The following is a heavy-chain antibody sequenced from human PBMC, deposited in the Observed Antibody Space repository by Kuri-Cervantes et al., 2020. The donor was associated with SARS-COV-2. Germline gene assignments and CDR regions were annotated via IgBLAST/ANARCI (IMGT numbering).Heavy chain of an antibody. J-gene: IGHJ4*02. CDR3: ATDLSGSYGGSIDY. V-gene: IGHV1-24*01. D-gene: IGHD1-26*01. Sequence: ASVKVSCKVSGYTLTELSMHWVRQAPGKGLEWMGGFDPEDGETIYAQKFQGRVTMTEDTSTDTAYMELSSLRSEDTAEYYCATDLSGSYGGSIDYWGQGTLVTVSS. CDR2: FDPEDGET. CDR1: GYTLTELS.